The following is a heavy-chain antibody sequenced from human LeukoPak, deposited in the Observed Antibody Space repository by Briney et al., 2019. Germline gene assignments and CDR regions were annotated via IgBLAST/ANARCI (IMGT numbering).Heavy chain of an antibody. CDR3: ARDLGGDSR. J-gene: IGHJ4*02. Sequence: GGSLRLSCAASGFTFSTYWMSWVRQASGRGLEWVANIKQDGSDTHYVGSVKGRFTISRDNAKNSLYLQMNSLRAEDTAVYYCARDLGGDSRWGQGTLVTVSS. CDR1: GFTFSTYW. CDR2: IKQDGSDT. D-gene: IGHD2-21*02. V-gene: IGHV3-7*05.